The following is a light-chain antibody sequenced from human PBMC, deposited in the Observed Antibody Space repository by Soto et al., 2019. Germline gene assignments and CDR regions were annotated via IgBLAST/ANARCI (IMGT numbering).Light chain of an antibody. CDR1: HSAASA. Sequence: EIVLHQSPATLSVSPGERATLSCRASHSAASAVAWYQQKPGQAPRLLIYDASTRATGIPARFSGSGSATEFTLTISSLQSEDFAVYSCQQYRDWPLTFGGGTKVDIK. V-gene: IGKV3-15*01. CDR2: DAS. J-gene: IGKJ4*01. CDR3: QQYRDWPLT.